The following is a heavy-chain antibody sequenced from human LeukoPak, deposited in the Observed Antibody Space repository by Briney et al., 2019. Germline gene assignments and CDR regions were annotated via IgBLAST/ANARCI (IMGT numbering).Heavy chain of an antibody. J-gene: IGHJ3*02. CDR3: ASLAVAGNGNAFDI. CDR2: IYYSGST. CDR1: GGSISSCSYY. V-gene: IGHV4-39*01. Sequence: SETLSLTCTVSGGSISSCSYYWGWIRQPPGKGLEWIGSIYYSGSTYYNPSLKSRVTISVDTSKNQFSLKLSSVTAADTAVYYCASLAVAGNGNAFDIWGQGTMVTVSS. D-gene: IGHD6-19*01.